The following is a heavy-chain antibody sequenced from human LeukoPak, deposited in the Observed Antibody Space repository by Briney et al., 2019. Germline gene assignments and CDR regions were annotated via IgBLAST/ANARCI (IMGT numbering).Heavy chain of an antibody. D-gene: IGHD3-10*01. J-gene: IGHJ5*02. Sequence: GSLRPPCSASGFTFSDYYMSWIRQAAGKGLEWLAYISGSSTTIYYAASVKGRFTISRDNANNSLYLQMNSLTAEDTAVYYCARASSPWFRVERAFDPWGQGTLVTVSS. CDR1: GFTFSDYY. V-gene: IGHV3-11*01. CDR2: ISGSSTTI. CDR3: ARASSPWFRVERAFDP.